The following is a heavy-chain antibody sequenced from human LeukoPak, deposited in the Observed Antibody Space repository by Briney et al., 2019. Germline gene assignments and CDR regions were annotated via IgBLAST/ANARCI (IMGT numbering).Heavy chain of an antibody. CDR1: GDSVSSNKPA. V-gene: IGHV6-1*01. CDR2: TYYRSKWYN. J-gene: IGHJ4*02. D-gene: IGHD5-18*01. CDR3: ARVLDTPNSYYFDY. Sequence: SQALSLTCAISGDSVSSNKPAWNWIRQSPSRGLEWLGRTYYRSKWYNDYAVSVKSRITINPDTSKNQFSLQLNSVTPEDTAVYYCARVLDTPNSYYFDYWGQGALVTVSS.